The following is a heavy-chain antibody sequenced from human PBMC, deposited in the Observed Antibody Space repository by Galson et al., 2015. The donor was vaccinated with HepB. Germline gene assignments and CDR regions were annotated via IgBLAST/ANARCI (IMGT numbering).Heavy chain of an antibody. D-gene: IGHD3-10*01. Sequence: SVKVSCKASGYTFSSYAMNWVRQAPGQGLEWMGWISTNTGNPTYAQAFTGRFVFSLDTSVTTAYLQISSLKAEDTAVYFCARSPYFGSGSHSNAWFDPWGQGTLVTVSS. CDR1: GYTFSSYA. J-gene: IGHJ5*02. CDR2: ISTNTGNP. CDR3: ARSPYFGSGSHSNAWFDP. V-gene: IGHV7-4-1*02.